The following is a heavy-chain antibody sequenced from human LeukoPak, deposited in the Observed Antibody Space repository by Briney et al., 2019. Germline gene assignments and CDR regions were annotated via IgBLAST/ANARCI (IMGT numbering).Heavy chain of an antibody. Sequence: PGGSLRLSCAASGFTFDDYAMHWVRQAPGKGLEWVSGISWNSGSIGYADSVKGRFTISRDNAKNSLYLEMNSLRAEGTAVYYCAKDWDYGDYEFGFDYWGQGTLVTVSS. J-gene: IGHJ4*02. V-gene: IGHV3-9*01. CDR1: GFTFDDYA. CDR3: AKDWDYGDYEFGFDY. D-gene: IGHD4-17*01. CDR2: ISWNSGSI.